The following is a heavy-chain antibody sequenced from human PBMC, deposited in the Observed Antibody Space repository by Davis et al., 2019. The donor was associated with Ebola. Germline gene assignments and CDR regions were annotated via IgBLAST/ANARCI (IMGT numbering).Heavy chain of an antibody. J-gene: IGHJ6*02. V-gene: IGHV1-8*01. Sequence: AASVKVSCKASGYTFTTYDIHWVRQATGQGLEWMGWMNPNSENTGYAQKFQGRVTMTRSTSISTAYMELSSLRSEDTAVYYCARGGYFDWLTRWHYYGMDVWSQGTTVTVSS. D-gene: IGHD3-9*01. CDR3: ARGGYFDWLTRWHYYGMDV. CDR2: MNPNSENT. CDR1: GYTFTTYD.